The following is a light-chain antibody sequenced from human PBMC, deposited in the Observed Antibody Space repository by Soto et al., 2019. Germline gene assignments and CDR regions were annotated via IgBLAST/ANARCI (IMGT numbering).Light chain of an antibody. CDR2: ATS. CDR1: QSVDSN. V-gene: IGKV3-15*01. CDR3: QQNKDWPGT. Sequence: EVVLTQSPGALSLSPGERAALSCRASQSVDSNFLAWYQQRPGQAPRLLIYATSSRATGIPVRFSGSGSGTEFTLTISSLQSEDFGVYYCQQNKDWPGTFGQGTKVDIK. J-gene: IGKJ1*01.